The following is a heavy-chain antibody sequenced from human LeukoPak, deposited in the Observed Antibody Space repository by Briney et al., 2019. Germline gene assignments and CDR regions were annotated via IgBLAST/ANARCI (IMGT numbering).Heavy chain of an antibody. CDR1: GFTFSSYA. CDR2: IRQDGSEK. Sequence: GGSLRLSCAASGFTFSSYAMSWVRQAPGKGPEWVASIRQDGSEKTYVDSVKGRFTISRDNTKNSLSLQLNGLRAEDTAVYYCARDGTAAGLYFDLWGQGTLVTVSS. J-gene: IGHJ4*01. D-gene: IGHD6-13*01. CDR3: ARDGTAAGLYFDL. V-gene: IGHV3-7*01.